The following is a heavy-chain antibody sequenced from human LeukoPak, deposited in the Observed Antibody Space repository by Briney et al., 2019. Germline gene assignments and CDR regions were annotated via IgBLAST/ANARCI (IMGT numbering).Heavy chain of an antibody. V-gene: IGHV3-30*18. J-gene: IGHJ4*02. D-gene: IGHD3-10*01. CDR1: GLTFSSYG. Sequence: PGWSLRLSCAASGLTFSSYGMHWVRQAPGKGLEWVAVISYDGSNKYYGDSVKGRFTISRDNSKNTLYLQMNSLRAEDTAVYYCAKGGGRFGDLLSSIDYWGQGTLVTVSS. CDR2: ISYDGSNK. CDR3: AKGGGRFGDLLSSIDY.